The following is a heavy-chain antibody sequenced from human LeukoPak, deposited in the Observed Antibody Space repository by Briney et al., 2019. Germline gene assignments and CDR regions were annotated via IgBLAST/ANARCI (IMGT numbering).Heavy chain of an antibody. CDR1: GFTFSTYE. CDR3: ARDRDCSRTSCFNAFDV. J-gene: IGHJ3*01. V-gene: IGHV3-30*04. CDR2: ISHDGNDQ. D-gene: IGHD2-2*01. Sequence: GGSLRLSCAASGFTFSTYEMHWVRQAPGKGLGWVAVISHDGNDQYYGDSVKGRFTISRDNSKNALYLQMNSLRLEDTAVYYCARDRDCSRTSCFNAFDVWGQGTMAIVSS.